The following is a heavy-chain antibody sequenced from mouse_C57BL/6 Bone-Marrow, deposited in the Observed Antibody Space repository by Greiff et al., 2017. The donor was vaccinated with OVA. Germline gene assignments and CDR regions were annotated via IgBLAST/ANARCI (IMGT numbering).Heavy chain of an antibody. J-gene: IGHJ1*03. CDR3: ARVADYYGSSYWYFDV. CDR2: ILPGSGST. D-gene: IGHD1-1*01. CDR1: GYTFTGYW. Sequence: QVQLKESGAELMKPGASVKLSCKATGYTFTGYWIEWVKQRPGHGLEWIGEILPGSGSTNYNEKFKGKATFTAATSSNTAYMQLSNLSTDDYTIYYCARVADYYGSSYWYFDVWGTGTTVTVSS. V-gene: IGHV1-9*01.